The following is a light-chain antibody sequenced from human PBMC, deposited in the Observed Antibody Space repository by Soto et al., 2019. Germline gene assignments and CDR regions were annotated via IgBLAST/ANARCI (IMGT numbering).Light chain of an antibody. Sequence: QSVLTQPPSASGTPGQRVTISCSGSSSNIGSNLVNWYQQRPGTAPKLLIYNNNQRPSGVPDLFSGSKSGTSASLAISGLQSEDEADYYCAAWDDSLNGVVFGGGTKLTVL. J-gene: IGLJ2*01. V-gene: IGLV1-44*01. CDR1: SSNIGSNL. CDR3: AAWDDSLNGVV. CDR2: NNN.